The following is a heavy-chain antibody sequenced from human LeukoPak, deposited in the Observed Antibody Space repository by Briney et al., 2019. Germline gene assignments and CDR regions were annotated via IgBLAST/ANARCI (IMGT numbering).Heavy chain of an antibody. CDR2: IYSGGST. CDR3: ARGVSTVTSFDY. Sequence: PGGSLRLSCAASGFTFSSYAMSWVRQAPGKGLEWVSVIYSGGSTYYADSVKGRFTISRDNSKNTLYLQMNSLRAEDTAVYYCARGVSTVTSFDYWGQGTLVTVSS. V-gene: IGHV3-53*01. D-gene: IGHD4-17*01. CDR1: GFTFSSYA. J-gene: IGHJ4*02.